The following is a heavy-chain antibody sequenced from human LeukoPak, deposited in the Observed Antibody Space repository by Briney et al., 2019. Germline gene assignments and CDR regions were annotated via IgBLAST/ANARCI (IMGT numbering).Heavy chain of an antibody. Sequence: PGGSLRLSCAASGFIFSSYGMHWVRQAPGKGLEWVSFIWYDGSIIHYADSVKGRFTISRDNSKNMLFLQMNSLGVEDTAVYYCARDQVTAIEYFQHWGQGTLVTVSS. CDR1: GFIFSSYG. CDR3: ARDQVTAIEYFQH. CDR2: IWYDGSII. V-gene: IGHV3-33*01. D-gene: IGHD2-21*02. J-gene: IGHJ1*01.